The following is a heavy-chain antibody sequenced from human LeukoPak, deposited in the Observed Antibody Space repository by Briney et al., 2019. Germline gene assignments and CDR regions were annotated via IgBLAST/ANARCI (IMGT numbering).Heavy chain of an antibody. CDR2: FDPEDGET. CDR3: ARAPLQYFAWYFDD. D-gene: IGHD3-9*01. CDR1: GYTLTELS. V-gene: IGHV1-24*01. J-gene: IGHJ4*02. Sequence: ASVKVSCKVSGYTLTELSMHWVRQAPGKGLEWMGGFDPEDGETIYAQKFQGRVTISRDTSASTVHMELNSLTSEDSAVYYCARAPLQYFAWYFDDWGQGTLVTVSS.